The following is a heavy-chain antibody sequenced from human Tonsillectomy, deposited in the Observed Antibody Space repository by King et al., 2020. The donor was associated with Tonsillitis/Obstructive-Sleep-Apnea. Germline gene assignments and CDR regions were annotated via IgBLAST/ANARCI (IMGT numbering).Heavy chain of an antibody. J-gene: IGHJ4*02. CDR2: INHSGDT. CDR1: GGSFSDYH. Sequence: VQLQQWGAGLLKPSETLSLPCAVFGGSFSDYHWTWIRQSPGKGLEWIGDINHSGDTNYNPSLKSRVTISVDTSKNQFSLRLSSVTAADTAVYYCAREGKEGYYDFWSAYFDFWGQGTLVTVSS. D-gene: IGHD3-3*01. CDR3: AREGKEGYYDFWSAYFDF. V-gene: IGHV4-34*01.